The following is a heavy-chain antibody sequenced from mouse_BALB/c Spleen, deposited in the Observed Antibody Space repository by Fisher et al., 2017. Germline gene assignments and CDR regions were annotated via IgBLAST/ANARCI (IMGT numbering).Heavy chain of an antibody. Sequence: RFTISRDNAKNTLYLQMSRLKSEDTAMYYCARLGGYYGGNFDVWGAGTTVTVSS. J-gene: IGHJ1*01. D-gene: IGHD1-1*01. V-gene: IGHV5-12*01. CDR3: ARLGGYYGGNFDV.